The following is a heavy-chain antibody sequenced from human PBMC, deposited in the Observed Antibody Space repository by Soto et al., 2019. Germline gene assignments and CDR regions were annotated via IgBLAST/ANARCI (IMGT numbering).Heavy chain of an antibody. CDR2: IIPIFGTA. J-gene: IGHJ6*02. CDR3: ARTHYGSSTSCYPDYYYYGLDV. D-gene: IGHD2-2*01. Sequence: QVQLVQSGAEVKKPGSSVKVSCKASGGTFSSYAISWVRQAPGQGLEWMGGIIPIFGTANYAQKFQGRVKIPGDESRSTAYMELSSRRPGDTAVYYCARTHYGSSTSCYPDYYYYGLDVWGQGTTVTVSS. CDR1: GGTFSSYA. V-gene: IGHV1-69*01.